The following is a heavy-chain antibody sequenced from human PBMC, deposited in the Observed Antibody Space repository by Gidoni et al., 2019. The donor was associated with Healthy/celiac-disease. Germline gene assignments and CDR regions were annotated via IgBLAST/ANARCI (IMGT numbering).Heavy chain of an antibody. J-gene: IGHJ5*02. D-gene: IGHD2-2*03. CDR1: GGSISSSSYY. CDR2: HDYSGST. V-gene: IGHV4-39*01. Sequence: QLQLQESGPGLVQPSETLSLTCTVSGGSISSSSYYLGWIRQPPGKGLEWIGSHDYSGSTDYNPSLKSRVTISVDTSKNQFSLKLSSVTAADTAVYYCARQRGYCSSTSCRGWFDPWGQGTLVTVSS. CDR3: ARQRGYCSSTSCRGWFDP.